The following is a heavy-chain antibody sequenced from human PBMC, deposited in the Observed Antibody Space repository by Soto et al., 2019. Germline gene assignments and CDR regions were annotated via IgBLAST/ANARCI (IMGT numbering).Heavy chain of an antibody. CDR1: GFSFSSYW. J-gene: IGHJ4*02. V-gene: IGHV3-7*01. Sequence: EVQLVESGGGLVQPGGSLRISCKGSGFSFSSYWMSWVRQAPGKGLEWVASIKQDESEKYYVDSVKGRFTISRDNVDDPVFLHMNRLSAEDTAVYFCVRDVGFDYVNWGQGTLVTVSS. CDR2: IKQDESEK. CDR3: VRDVGFDYVN. D-gene: IGHD3-16*01.